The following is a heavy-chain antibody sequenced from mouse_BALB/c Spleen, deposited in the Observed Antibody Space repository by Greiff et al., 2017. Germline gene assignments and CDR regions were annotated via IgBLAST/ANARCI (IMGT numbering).Heavy chain of an antibody. V-gene: IGHV10S3*01. CDR2: IRSKSNNYAT. Sequence: EAGGGLVQPKGSLKLSCAASGFTFNTNAMNWVRQAPGKGLEWVARIRSKSNNYATYYADSVKDRFTISRDDSQSMLYLQMNNLKTEDTAMYYCVRDYGSSYAMDYWGQGTSVTVSS. CDR3: VRDYGSSYAMDY. J-gene: IGHJ4*01. CDR1: GFTFNTNA. D-gene: IGHD1-1*01.